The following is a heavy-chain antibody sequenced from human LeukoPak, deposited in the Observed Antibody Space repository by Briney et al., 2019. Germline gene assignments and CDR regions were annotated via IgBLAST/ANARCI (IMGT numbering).Heavy chain of an antibody. V-gene: IGHV3-15*01. CDR3: TTDVGRDYGWGSYDAFDI. J-gene: IGHJ3*02. Sequence: GGSLRLSCAASGFTFSNAWMSWVRQAPGKGLEWVGRIKSKTDGGTTDYAAPVNGRFTISRDDSNNTLYLQMNSLKTEDTAVYYCTTDVGRDYGWGSYDAFDIWGQGTMVTVSS. CDR1: GFTFSNAW. D-gene: IGHD3-16*01. CDR2: IKSKTDGGTT.